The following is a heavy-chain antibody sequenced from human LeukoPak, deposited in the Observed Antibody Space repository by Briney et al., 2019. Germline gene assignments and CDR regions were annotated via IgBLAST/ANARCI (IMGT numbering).Heavy chain of an antibody. V-gene: IGHV3-23*01. CDR2: ISGSSGST. J-gene: IGHJ4*02. D-gene: IGHD6-19*01. CDR1: GYTFSSYA. CDR3: AKDIQWLGHLPDY. Sequence: GGSLRLSCAASGYTFSSYAMSWVRQAPGKVLEWVSAISGSSGSTCYAGSVKGRFTISRDNSKNTLYQQMNSLRAEDKAVYYCAKDIQWLGHLPDYWGQGTLVTVSS.